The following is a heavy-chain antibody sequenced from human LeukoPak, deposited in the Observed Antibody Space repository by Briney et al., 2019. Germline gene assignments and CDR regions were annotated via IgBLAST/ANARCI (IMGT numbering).Heavy chain of an antibody. J-gene: IGHJ4*02. Sequence: GASVKVSCKASGYTFTGYYMHWVRQAPGQGLEWMGWINPNSGGTNYAQKFQGRVTMTRDTPISTAYTELSRLRSDDTAVYYCARVIRKNYGDYEPLGYWGREPWSPSPQ. CDR3: ARVIRKNYGDYEPLGY. V-gene: IGHV1-2*02. CDR1: GYTFTGYY. CDR2: INPNSGGT. D-gene: IGHD4-17*01.